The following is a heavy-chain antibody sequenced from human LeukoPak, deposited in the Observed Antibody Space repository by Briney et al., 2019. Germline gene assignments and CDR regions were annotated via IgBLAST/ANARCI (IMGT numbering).Heavy chain of an antibody. CDR2: ISAYNGNT. CDR3: AKDGGRFCSGGSCYGLILGDY. Sequence: ASVKVSCKASGYTFTSYGISWVRQAPGQGLEWMGWISAYNGNTNYAQKLQGRVTITTDTSTSTAYLELRNLRAGDPATEYCAKDGGRFCSGGSCYGLILGDYWGQGTLVTVSS. J-gene: IGHJ4*02. D-gene: IGHD2-15*01. CDR1: GYTFTSYG. V-gene: IGHV1-18*01.